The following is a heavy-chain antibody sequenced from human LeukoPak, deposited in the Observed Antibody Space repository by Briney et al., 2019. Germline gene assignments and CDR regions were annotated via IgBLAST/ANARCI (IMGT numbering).Heavy chain of an antibody. D-gene: IGHD2-2*01. Sequence: SETLSLTCSVSGGSITSYYWSWVRQPAGKGLEWIGRIYTSGGTNYSPSLKSRITMSVATSTNQFSLNLSSVTAADTAVYYCARDSTARAYDIWGQGTMVTVSS. J-gene: IGHJ3*02. V-gene: IGHV4-4*07. CDR3: ARDSTARAYDI. CDR2: IYTSGGT. CDR1: GGSITSYY.